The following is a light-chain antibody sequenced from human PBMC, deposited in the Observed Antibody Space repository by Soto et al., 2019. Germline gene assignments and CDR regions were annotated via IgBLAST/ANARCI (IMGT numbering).Light chain of an antibody. CDR1: SSNSGSNY. CDR2: RNS. V-gene: IGLV1-47*01. CDR3: AAWDDSLSGVV. J-gene: IGLJ2*01. Sequence: QSVLTQPPSASGTPGQRVTISCSGSSSNSGSNYVYWYQQLPGTVPQLLIYRNSERPSGVPDRFSGSKSGTSASLAISGLRSEDEADYYCAAWDDSLSGVVFGGGTTLTVL.